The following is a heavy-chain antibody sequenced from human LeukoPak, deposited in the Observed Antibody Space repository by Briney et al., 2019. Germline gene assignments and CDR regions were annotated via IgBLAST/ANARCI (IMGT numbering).Heavy chain of an antibody. CDR3: AKDRPRWSIAVAGGQFDY. V-gene: IGHV3-30*18. CDR2: ISYDGSNK. CDR1: GFTFSSYG. D-gene: IGHD6-19*01. J-gene: IGHJ4*02. Sequence: SGGSLRLSCAASGFTFSSYGMHWVRQAPGKGLEWVAVISYDGSNKYYADSVKGRFTISRDNSKNTLYLQMNSLRAEDTAVYYCAKDRPRWSIAVAGGQFDYWGQGTLVTVSS.